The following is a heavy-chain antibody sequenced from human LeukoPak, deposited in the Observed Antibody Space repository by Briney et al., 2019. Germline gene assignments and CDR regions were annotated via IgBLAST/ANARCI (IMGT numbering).Heavy chain of an antibody. Sequence: GRSLRLSCAASGFTFSSYGMHWVRQAPGKGLEWVAVVSYDGSNKYYADSMKGRFTISRDNSKNTLYLQMSLLRAEDTAIYYCARGPTPSDAFDIWGPGTMVSVSS. CDR3: ARGPTPSDAFDI. CDR1: GFTFSSYG. D-gene: IGHD2-15*01. CDR2: VSYDGSNK. V-gene: IGHV3-30*03. J-gene: IGHJ3*02.